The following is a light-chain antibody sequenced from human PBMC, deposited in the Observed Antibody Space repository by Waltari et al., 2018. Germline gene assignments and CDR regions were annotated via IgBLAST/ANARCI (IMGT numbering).Light chain of an antibody. CDR3: QQYSSFST. J-gene: IGKJ2*01. CDR1: QSVGTW. CDR2: MAS. Sequence: DMQMTQSLSSLSASVGDRVTISCRASQSVGTWLAWYQQKPGKAPKLLIYMASSLESGVPSRFSGSGSGTEFTLTISSLQPDDFATYSCQQYSSFSTFGQGTKVDI. V-gene: IGKV1-5*03.